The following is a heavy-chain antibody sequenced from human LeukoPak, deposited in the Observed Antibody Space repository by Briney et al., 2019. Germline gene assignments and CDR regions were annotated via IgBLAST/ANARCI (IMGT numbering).Heavy chain of an antibody. CDR3: AKEKYYYDTSGYYPLDN. CDR1: GFTFPSYA. CDR2: ISGSGYTT. Sequence: PGGSLRLSCAASGFTFPSYAMTWVRQAPGKGLEWVSSISGSGYTTYYADSVKGRFTVSRDNSRNTLFLQMNSLRADDTAIYYCAKEKYYYDTSGYYPLDNWGQGTLVTVSS. J-gene: IGHJ4*02. D-gene: IGHD3-22*01. V-gene: IGHV3-23*01.